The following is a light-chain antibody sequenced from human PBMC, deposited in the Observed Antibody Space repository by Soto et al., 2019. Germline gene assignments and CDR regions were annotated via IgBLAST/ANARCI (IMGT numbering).Light chain of an antibody. CDR1: QGISNY. J-gene: IGKJ1*01. Sequence: DIQMTQSPSSLSASVRDRVTITCRASQGISNYLAWYQQKTGKVPKLLIYAASTLQSGDPSRFSGSGSGTYFTLSLSSLQPEDVATYYCQKYDSAAWTFGQGTKVEI. V-gene: IGKV1-27*01. CDR2: AAS. CDR3: QKYDSAAWT.